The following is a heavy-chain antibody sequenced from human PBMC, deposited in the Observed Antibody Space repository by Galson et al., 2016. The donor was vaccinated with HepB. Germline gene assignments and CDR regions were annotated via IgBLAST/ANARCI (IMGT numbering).Heavy chain of an antibody. Sequence: GAEVKKPGESLKISCKGSGYSFTSYWIGWVRQMPGKGLEWMGIIYPGVSDTRYSPSFQGQVTISADKSISTAYLQWSSLKASDTAMYYCARAYGSGSYNYYYYGMDVWGQGTTVTVSS. CDR1: GYSFTSYW. CDR2: IYPGVSDT. CDR3: ARAYGSGSYNYYYYGMDV. D-gene: IGHD3-10*01. J-gene: IGHJ6*02. V-gene: IGHV5-51*01.